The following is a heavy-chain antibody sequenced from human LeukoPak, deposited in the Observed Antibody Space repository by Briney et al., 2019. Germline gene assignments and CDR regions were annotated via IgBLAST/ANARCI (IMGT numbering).Heavy chain of an antibody. D-gene: IGHD3-22*01. V-gene: IGHV1-18*01. J-gene: IGHJ3*02. Sequence: ASVKVSCKASGYNFTSHGISWVRQAPGQGLEWMGWISVYNGNTNYAQKLQGRVTMTTDTSTSTAYMELRSLKSDDTAVYYCASLKNYYDSSGYLVTDAFDIWGQGTMVTVSS. CDR1: GYNFTSHG. CDR3: ASLKNYYDSSGYLVTDAFDI. CDR2: ISVYNGNT.